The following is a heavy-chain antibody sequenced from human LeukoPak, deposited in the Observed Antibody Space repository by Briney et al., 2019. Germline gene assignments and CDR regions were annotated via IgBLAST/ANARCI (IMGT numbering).Heavy chain of an antibody. J-gene: IGHJ6*02. CDR2: TYFRSKWYN. CDR1: GDSVSSNTAA. Sequence: RSQTLSLTCVISGDSVSSNTAAWNWMRQSPSRGLEWLGRTYFRSKWYNDYAVSVKSRIIINPDTSKNQFSLQLNAVTPEDTAVYYCATGGLQKHSYYYYTMDVWGQGTTVTVSS. V-gene: IGHV6-1*01. D-gene: IGHD1-14*01. CDR3: ATGGLQKHSYYYYTMDV.